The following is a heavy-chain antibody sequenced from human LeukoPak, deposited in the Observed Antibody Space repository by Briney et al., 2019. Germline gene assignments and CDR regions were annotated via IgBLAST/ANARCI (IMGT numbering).Heavy chain of an antibody. D-gene: IGHD3-10*01. CDR3: AKDGDIWLGDLNWFDP. CDR1: GFTFSSYW. J-gene: IGHJ5*02. CDR2: ISGGGGNT. Sequence: GGSLRLSCAASGFTFSSYWMSWVRQAPGKGLEWVSTISGGGGNTYYADSVKGRFIISRDISKNTLYLQMNSLRAEDTAVYYCAKDGDIWLGDLNWFDPWGQGTLVTVSS. V-gene: IGHV3-23*01.